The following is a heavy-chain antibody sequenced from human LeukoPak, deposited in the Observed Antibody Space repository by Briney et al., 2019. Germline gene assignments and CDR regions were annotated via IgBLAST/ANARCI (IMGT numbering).Heavy chain of an antibody. D-gene: IGHD1-1*01. J-gene: IGHJ3*02. V-gene: IGHV4-59*01. CDR3: ARDPLSTNDFDI. CDR1: GGSISNSY. Sequence: ESGPGLVKPSETLSLTFTVSGGSISNSYWNWIRQSPGKGLEWIGYINYSGITNYNPSLKSRVTISVDTSKKQFSLKLSSVTAADTAVYFCARDPLSTNDFDIWGQGTMVTVSS. CDR2: INYSGIT.